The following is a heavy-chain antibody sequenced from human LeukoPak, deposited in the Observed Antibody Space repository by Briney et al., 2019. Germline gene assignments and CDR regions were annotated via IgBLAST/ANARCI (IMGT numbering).Heavy chain of an antibody. CDR1: GGSISSSNYY. CDR2: IYYSGNA. CDR3: ARTSSSQYYYDSSGIFDS. Sequence: SETLSLTCTVSGGSISSSNYYWGWIRQPPGKGLEWIGNIYYSGNAYYNPSLKSRVTISVNTSKNQFSLKLSSVTAADTAVYYCARTSSSQYYYDSSGIFDSWGQGTLVTVSS. V-gene: IGHV4-39*07. D-gene: IGHD3-22*01. J-gene: IGHJ4*02.